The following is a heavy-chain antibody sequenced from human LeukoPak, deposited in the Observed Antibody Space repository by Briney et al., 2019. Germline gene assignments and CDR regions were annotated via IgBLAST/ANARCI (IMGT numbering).Heavy chain of an antibody. CDR3: AKDRGDVGILYWYSDL. CDR1: GFTFDDYG. Sequence: GGSLRLSCAASGFTFDDYGMSWVRQAPGKGLEWVSGINWNGGSTGYADSVKGRFTISRDNAKNSLYLQMNSLRGEDTALYYCAKDRGDVGILYWYSDLWGRGTLVTVSS. J-gene: IGHJ2*01. V-gene: IGHV3-20*04. D-gene: IGHD2-21*01. CDR2: INWNGGST.